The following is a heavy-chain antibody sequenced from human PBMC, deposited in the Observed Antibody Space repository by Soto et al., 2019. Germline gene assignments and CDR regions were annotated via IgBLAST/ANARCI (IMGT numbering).Heavy chain of an antibody. Sequence: SVKVSCKASGGTFSSYTISWVRQAPGQGLEWMGRIIPILGIANYAQKFQGRVTITADKSTSTAYMELSSLRSEDTAVYYCAREPQHCSSTSCPLDIWAEGTMVTVSS. J-gene: IGHJ3*02. CDR2: IIPILGIA. D-gene: IGHD2-2*01. V-gene: IGHV1-69*04. CDR3: AREPQHCSSTSCPLDI. CDR1: GGTFSSYT.